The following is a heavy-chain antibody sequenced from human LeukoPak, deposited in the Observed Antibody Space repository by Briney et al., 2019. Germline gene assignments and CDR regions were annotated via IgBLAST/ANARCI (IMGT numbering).Heavy chain of an antibody. V-gene: IGHV3-33*01. Sequence: QTGGSLRLSCAASGFTFGTYAMEWVRQAPGKGLEWVALIWSDGSNKYYADSVKGRFTISRDNSKNTLYLQMDTLRAEDTAVYYCARARTFGSGTYPHSGEYWGQGTLVTVSS. CDR1: GFTFGTYA. CDR2: IWSDGSNK. CDR3: ARARTFGSGTYPHSGEY. D-gene: IGHD3-10*01. J-gene: IGHJ4*02.